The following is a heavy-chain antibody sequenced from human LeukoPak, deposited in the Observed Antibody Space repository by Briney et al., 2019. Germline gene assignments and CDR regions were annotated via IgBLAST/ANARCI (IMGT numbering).Heavy chain of an antibody. CDR3: ARSFLIAAAGTDAFDI. J-gene: IGHJ3*02. Sequence: SGGSLRLSCAASGFTFSSYEMNWVRQAPGKGLEWVSYISSSSSTIYYADSVKGRFTISRDNAKNSLYLQMNSLRAEDTAVYYCARSFLIAAAGTDAFDIWGQGTMVTVSS. D-gene: IGHD6-13*01. CDR1: GFTFSSYE. CDR2: ISSSSSTI. V-gene: IGHV3-48*01.